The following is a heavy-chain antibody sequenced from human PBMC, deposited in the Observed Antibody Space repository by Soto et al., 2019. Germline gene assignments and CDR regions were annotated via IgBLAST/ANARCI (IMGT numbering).Heavy chain of an antibody. J-gene: IGHJ4*02. V-gene: IGHV4-59*01. CDR3: ARGRGDTAMAWYY. CDR2: IYYSGST. D-gene: IGHD5-18*01. CDR1: GGSISNYY. Sequence: QVQLQESGPGLVKPSETLSLTCTVSGGSISNYYWSWIRQPPGKGLEWIGYIYYSGSTKYNPSLKSRVTISVDTSKNQFSLRLNSVTAADTAVYYCARGRGDTAMAWYYWGQGTLVTVSS.